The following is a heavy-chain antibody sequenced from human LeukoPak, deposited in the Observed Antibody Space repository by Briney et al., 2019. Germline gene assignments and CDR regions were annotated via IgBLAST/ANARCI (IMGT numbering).Heavy chain of an antibody. CDR1: GYSISSGYY. Sequence: PSETLSLTCTVAGYSISSGYYWGWIRQPPGKGLEWIGSIYHSGSTYYNPSLKSRVTISVDTSKNQFSLKLSSVTAADTAVYYCARLSLKYSSSWDYYYYYYMDVWGKGTTVTVSS. D-gene: IGHD6-13*01. CDR3: ARLSLKYSSSWDYYYYYYMDV. J-gene: IGHJ6*03. CDR2: IYHSGST. V-gene: IGHV4-38-2*02.